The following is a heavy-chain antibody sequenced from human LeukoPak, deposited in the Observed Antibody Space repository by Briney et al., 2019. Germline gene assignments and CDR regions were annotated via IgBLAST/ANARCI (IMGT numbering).Heavy chain of an antibody. CDR2: ISGSGVDT. J-gene: IGHJ4*02. D-gene: IGHD3-10*01. CDR1: GFTFSSYA. CDR3: AKPHYSGSGSYSREDY. V-gene: IGHV3-23*01. Sequence: GGSLRLSCAASGFTFSSYAMSWVRQAPGKGLECVSAISGSGVDTYYADSVKGRFIISRDNSKITVYLQMNSLRAEDTAVYYCAKPHYSGSGSYSREDYWGQGTLVTVSS.